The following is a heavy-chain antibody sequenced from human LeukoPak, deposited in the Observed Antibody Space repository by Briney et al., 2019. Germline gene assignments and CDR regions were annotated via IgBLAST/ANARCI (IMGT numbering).Heavy chain of an antibody. CDR2: IRYDGSTK. D-gene: IGHD1/OR15-1a*01. Sequence: GGSLRLSCAVSGFIFTDYGMHWVRQAPGKGLEWVAFIRYDGSTKYYVDSVKGRFTISRDNSKNMLFLQMNSLRGEDTAVYYCAKEGTASKPSDLDYWGQGILVTVSS. CDR3: AKEGTASKPSDLDY. J-gene: IGHJ4*02. V-gene: IGHV3-30*02. CDR1: GFIFTDYG.